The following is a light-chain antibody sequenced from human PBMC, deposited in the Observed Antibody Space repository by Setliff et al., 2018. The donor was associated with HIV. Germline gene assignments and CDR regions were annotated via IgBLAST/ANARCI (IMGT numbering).Light chain of an antibody. V-gene: IGKV3D-7*01. CDR2: GAS. Sequence: PGERVTLSCRASQSVSSSYLTWYQKKLGQAPRLLIYGASTRATSIPARFSGSGSGTDFTLTISSLQPEDFAVYYCQQDCKSSYTFGPGTKVDIK. J-gene: IGKJ3*01. CDR1: QSVSSSY. CDR3: QQDCKSSYT.